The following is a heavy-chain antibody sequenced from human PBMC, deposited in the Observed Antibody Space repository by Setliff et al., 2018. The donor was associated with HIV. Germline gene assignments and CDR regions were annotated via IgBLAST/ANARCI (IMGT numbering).Heavy chain of an antibody. J-gene: IGHJ4*02. D-gene: IGHD5-12*01. CDR3: ARGRWLQSAFDY. Sequence: ASVKVSCKASGYTFTGYYMHWVRQAPGQGPEWMGIINPSAGSTSYARKFQGRVNMTSDTSTSTAYMELSSLRSDDTAVYYCARGRWLQSAFDYWGQGTLVTSPQ. V-gene: IGHV1-46*01. CDR1: GYTFTGYY. CDR2: INPSAGST.